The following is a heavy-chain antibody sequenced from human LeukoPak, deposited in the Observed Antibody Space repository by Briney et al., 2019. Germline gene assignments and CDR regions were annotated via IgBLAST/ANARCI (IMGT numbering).Heavy chain of an antibody. CDR2: TYDSGST. Sequence: KPSETLSLTCTVSGGSTSSSSYYWGWLRHPPGKGWEWIATTYDSGSTYYNPPLKSRVTISVDTSKNQFSLKLNSVTAADTAVYCCARHIPRAWPEENAYWGQGILVTVSS. CDR1: GGSTSSSSYY. CDR3: ARHIPRAWPEENAY. D-gene: IGHD1-1*01. J-gene: IGHJ4*02. V-gene: IGHV4-39*01.